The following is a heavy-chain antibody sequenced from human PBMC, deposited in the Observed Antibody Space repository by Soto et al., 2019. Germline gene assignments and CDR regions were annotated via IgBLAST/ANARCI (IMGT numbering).Heavy chain of an antibody. V-gene: IGHV4-59*01. CDR3: ARGLGYQLLSYYYYYGMDV. CDR1: GGSISSYY. J-gene: IGHJ6*02. CDR2: IYYSGST. D-gene: IGHD2-2*01. Sequence: LSLTCTVSGGSISSYYWSWIRQPPGKGLEWIGYIYYSGSTNYNPSLKSRVTISVDTSKNQFSLKLSSVTAADTAVYYCARGLGYQLLSYYYYYGMDVWGQGTTVTVSS.